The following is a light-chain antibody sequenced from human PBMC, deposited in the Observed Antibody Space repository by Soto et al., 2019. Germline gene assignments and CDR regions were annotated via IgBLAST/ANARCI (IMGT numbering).Light chain of an antibody. Sequence: QSALTQPASVSGSPGQSITISCTGTSNDIGANNYVSWYQHHPGKAPKILIYEAANRPSGVSHRFSGSKSANTASLTISGLQAEDEADYFFTSYTSTSTLVFGGGTNLTVL. CDR3: TSYTSTSTLV. CDR2: EAA. J-gene: IGLJ2*01. V-gene: IGLV2-14*01. CDR1: SNDIGANNY.